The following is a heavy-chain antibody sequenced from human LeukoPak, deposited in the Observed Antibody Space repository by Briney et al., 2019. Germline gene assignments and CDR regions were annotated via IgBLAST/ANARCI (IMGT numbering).Heavy chain of an antibody. J-gene: IGHJ5*02. D-gene: IGHD6-19*01. CDR3: VKVRSGSGWS. CDR2: IKQDGSVK. Sequence: GGSLRLSCEASEFTFSSYWMSWVRQAPGKGLEWVASIKQDGSVKYYVDSVKGRFTISRDNSKNTLYLQMNSLRAEDTAVYYCVKVRSGSGWSWGQGTLVTVSS. CDR1: EFTFSSYW. V-gene: IGHV3-7*01.